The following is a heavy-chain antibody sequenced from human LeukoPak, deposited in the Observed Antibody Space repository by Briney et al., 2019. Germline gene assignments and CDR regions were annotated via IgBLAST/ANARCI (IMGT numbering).Heavy chain of an antibody. CDR3: AQPDF. CDR2: IRFDGSTK. CDR1: GITFRSSS. J-gene: IGHJ4*02. V-gene: IGHV3-30*02. Sequence: GGSLRLSCVASGITFRSSSMHWVRQAPGKGLEWLAFIRFDGSTKYYADSVKGRFTVSRDNSKSTLYLQMDSLRAEDTAVYYCAQPDFWGQGTLVTVSS.